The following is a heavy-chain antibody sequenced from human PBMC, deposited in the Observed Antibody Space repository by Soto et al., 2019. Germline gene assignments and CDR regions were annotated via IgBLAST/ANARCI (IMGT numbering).Heavy chain of an antibody. J-gene: IGHJ3*01. CDR1: AYSFDGYW. D-gene: IGHD3-22*01. CDR2: ISPGYPHT. CDR3: AGLRGVRAVSNGLNV. V-gene: IGHV5-51*01. Sequence: GEAEKISCTGSAYSFDGYWIGLVRQLPGKGLDWTGIISPGYPHTRYSPSFHGQASISADKSIGTAYLQWSSLKGSHTDMFLCAGLRGVRAVSNGLNVCGQGTRVTV.